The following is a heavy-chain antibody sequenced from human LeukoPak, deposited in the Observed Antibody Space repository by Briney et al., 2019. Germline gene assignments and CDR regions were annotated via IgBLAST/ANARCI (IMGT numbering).Heavy chain of an antibody. D-gene: IGHD6-13*01. CDR2: VNQGGSEK. J-gene: IGHJ4*02. CDR3: ARGGGQQLVQRYFDY. V-gene: IGHV3-7*03. Sequence: PGGSLRLSCAASGFTFSSQWMSWVRQAPGKGLEWVANVNQGGSEKYYVDSVKGRFTISRDNAKNSLYLQMNSLRAEDTALYYCARGGGQQLVQRYFDYWGQGTLVTVSS. CDR1: GFTFSSQW.